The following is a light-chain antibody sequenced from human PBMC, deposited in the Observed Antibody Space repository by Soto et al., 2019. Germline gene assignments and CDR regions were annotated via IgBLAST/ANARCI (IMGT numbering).Light chain of an antibody. CDR3: QSFDNSLNGFAV. CDR2: GNN. CDR1: GSNIGAGFD. V-gene: IGLV1-40*01. J-gene: IGLJ3*02. Sequence: QSVLTQPPSVSGAPGQRVTISCTGSGSNIGAGFDVHWYQQLPGTAPKLLIYGNNNRPSGVPDRFSGSKSGTSASLSITGLQAEDGADYYCQSFDNSLNGFAVFGGGTKLTVL.